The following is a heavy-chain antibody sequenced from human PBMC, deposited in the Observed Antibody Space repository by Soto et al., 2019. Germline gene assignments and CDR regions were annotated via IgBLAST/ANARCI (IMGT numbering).Heavy chain of an antibody. CDR1: GGSISSYY. V-gene: IGHV4-59*08. J-gene: IGHJ6*02. Sequence: TSETLSLTCTVSGGSISSYYWSWIRQPPGKGLEWIGYIYYSGSTNYNPSLKSRVTISVDTSKNQFSLKLSSVTAADTAVYYCARHLREAKRYFDWSSLYYYGMDVWGQGTTVTVSS. D-gene: IGHD3-9*01. CDR2: IYYSGST. CDR3: ARHLREAKRYFDWSSLYYYGMDV.